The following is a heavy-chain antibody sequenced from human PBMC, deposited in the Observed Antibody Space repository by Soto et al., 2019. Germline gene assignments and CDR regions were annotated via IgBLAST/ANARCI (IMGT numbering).Heavy chain of an antibody. CDR1: GFTVSSNY. CDR3: ARDQKTGSPRWYYYYMDV. V-gene: IGHV3-66*01. J-gene: IGHJ6*03. CDR2: IYSGGST. D-gene: IGHD3-9*01. Sequence: GGSLRLSCAASGFTVSSNYMSWVRQAPGKGLEWVSVIYSGGSTYYADSVKGRFTISRDNSKNTLYLQMNSLRAEDTAVYYCARDQKTGSPRWYYYYMDVWGKGTTVTVSS.